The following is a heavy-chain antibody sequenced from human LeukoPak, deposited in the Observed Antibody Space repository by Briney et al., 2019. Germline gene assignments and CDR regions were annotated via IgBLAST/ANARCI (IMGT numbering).Heavy chain of an antibody. V-gene: IGHV3-23*01. CDR3: AKSAGDYYYYYMDV. J-gene: IGHJ6*03. CDR2: ISGGGSNT. D-gene: IGHD3-10*01. Sequence: GGSLRLSCAASGFAFSSYAMIWVRPAPGKGLEWVSIISGGGSNTYYADSVKGRFTISRDQSKNTLYVQMNSLRAEDTAIYYCAKSAGDYYYYYMDVWGKGTTVTVSS. CDR1: GFAFSSYA.